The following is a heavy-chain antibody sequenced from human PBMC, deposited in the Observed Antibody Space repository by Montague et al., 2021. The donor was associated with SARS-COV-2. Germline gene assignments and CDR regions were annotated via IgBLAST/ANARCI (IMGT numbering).Heavy chain of an antibody. CDR1: GGSINSGSYY. CDR2: VHYTGTT. D-gene: IGHD1-1*01. J-gene: IGHJ3*02. V-gene: IGHV4-39*01. CDR3: ARHRANAGSFDI. Sequence: SETLSLTCTVSGGSINSGSYYWGWIRQPPGKGLEWIGSVHYTGTTSYNASLKSRLTISVDTSENQFSLKMTSVTASDTAVYYCARHRANAGSFDIWGQGTMVTVSS.